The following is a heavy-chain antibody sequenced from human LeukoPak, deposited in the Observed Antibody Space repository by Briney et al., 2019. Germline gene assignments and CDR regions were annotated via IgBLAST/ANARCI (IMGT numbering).Heavy chain of an antibody. CDR2: ISHDGSNK. J-gene: IGHJ4*02. D-gene: IGHD3-16*01. CDR1: GFPFSDYG. V-gene: IGHV3-30*18. CDR3: AKVRWGSDNALDS. Sequence: GGSLRLSCAASGFPFSDYGMYWVRQAPGKGLEWLAVISHDGSNKHYADSVKGRITISRDNSMNTLYLQMNSLTAEDTAVYYCAKVRWGSDNALDSWGQGTLVTGSS.